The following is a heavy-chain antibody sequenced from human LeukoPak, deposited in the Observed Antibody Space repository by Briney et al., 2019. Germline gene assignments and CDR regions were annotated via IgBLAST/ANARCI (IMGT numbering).Heavy chain of an antibody. Sequence: TGGSLRLSCAAPGFTVSSNYMSWVRQAPGKGLEWVSVIYSGGSTYYADSVKGRFTISRDNSKNTLYLQMNSLRAEDTAVYYCAREIPYYYYGMDVWGQGTTVTVSS. CDR2: IYSGGST. V-gene: IGHV3-66*01. CDR1: GFTVSSNY. CDR3: AREIPYYYYGMDV. J-gene: IGHJ6*02.